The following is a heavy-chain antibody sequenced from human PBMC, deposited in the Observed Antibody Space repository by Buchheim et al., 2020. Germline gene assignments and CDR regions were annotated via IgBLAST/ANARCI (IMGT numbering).Heavy chain of an antibody. J-gene: IGHJ6*02. D-gene: IGHD4-11*01. CDR3: ARSVSNYIPNGMDV. Sequence: EVHLVYSGGGLVQPGESLRLSCAASGFTFSSFWMHWVRQAPGKGLVWVSRINSDGSSTSYADSVKGRFTISRDNAKNTLYLQMNSLRVEDTAVYYCARSVSNYIPNGMDVWGQGTT. CDR2: INSDGSST. CDR1: GFTFSSFW. V-gene: IGHV3-74*01.